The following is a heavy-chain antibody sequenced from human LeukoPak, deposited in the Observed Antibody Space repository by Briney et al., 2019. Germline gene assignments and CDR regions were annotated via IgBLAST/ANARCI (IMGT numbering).Heavy chain of an antibody. CDR3: ARAVTYFYGSVTYDWFES. J-gene: IGHJ5*01. D-gene: IGHD3-10*01. CDR2: IESNGLT. CDR1: GFTFSSYW. Sequence: GGSLRLSCAASGFTFSSYWMHWVRQTPGKGLMWVSRIESNGLTLYADSVRDRFTISRDNAKNTVYLQMNSLRADDTAVYYCARAVTYFYGSVTYDWFESWGQGTLVTVSS. V-gene: IGHV3-74*01.